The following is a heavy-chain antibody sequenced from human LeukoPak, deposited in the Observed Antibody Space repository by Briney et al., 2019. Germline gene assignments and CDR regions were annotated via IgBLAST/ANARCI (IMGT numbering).Heavy chain of an antibody. V-gene: IGHV1-8*03. CDR3: ARGLYCSSTSCYYWFSP. J-gene: IGHJ5*02. CDR1: GYTFTSYD. Sequence: GASVKVSCKASGYTFTSYDINWVRQGTGQGLEWMGWMNPNSGNTGYAQKFQGRVTITRNTSISTAYMELSSLRSADTAVYYCARGLYCSSTSCYYWFSPWGQGTLVTVSS. CDR2: MNPNSGNT. D-gene: IGHD2-2*01.